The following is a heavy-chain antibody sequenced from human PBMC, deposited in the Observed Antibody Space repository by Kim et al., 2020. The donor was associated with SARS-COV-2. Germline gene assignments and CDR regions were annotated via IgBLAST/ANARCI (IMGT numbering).Heavy chain of an antibody. CDR3: AKVEGQRYFDWLSYDLFDH. Sequence: EGRFTISRDNSKNTLHLQMNSLRTDDTAIYYCAKVEGQRYFDWLSYDLFDHWGNGTLVTVSS. J-gene: IGHJ4*01. V-gene: IGHV3-23*01. D-gene: IGHD3-9*01.